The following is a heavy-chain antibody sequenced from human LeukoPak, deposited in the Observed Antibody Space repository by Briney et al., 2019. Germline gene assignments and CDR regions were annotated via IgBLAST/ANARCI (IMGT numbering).Heavy chain of an antibody. J-gene: IGHJ4*02. Sequence: ASVKVFCRASGYTFTSYGISWVRQAPGQGLEWMGWMNPNSGNTGYAQKFQGRVTMTRNTSISTAYMELSSLRSEDTAVYYCARGARRVGGVFDYWGQGTLVTVSS. CDR3: ARGARRVGGVFDY. CDR2: MNPNSGNT. V-gene: IGHV1-8*02. D-gene: IGHD3-16*01. CDR1: GYTFTSYG.